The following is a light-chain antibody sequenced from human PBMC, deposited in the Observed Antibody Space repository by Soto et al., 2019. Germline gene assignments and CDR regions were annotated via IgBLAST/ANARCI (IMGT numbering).Light chain of an antibody. J-gene: IGLJ2*01. CDR1: SSDIGRYDY. V-gene: IGLV2-14*03. CDR3: SSFTITSTPVV. Sequence: QSALTQPASVSGSPGQSITISCTGTSSDIGRYDYIYWYQQHPGKAPKLMIYDVSNRPSGTPNRFSGSKSGNTASLTISGLQAEDEADYYCSSFTITSTPVVFGGGTKLTVL. CDR2: DVS.